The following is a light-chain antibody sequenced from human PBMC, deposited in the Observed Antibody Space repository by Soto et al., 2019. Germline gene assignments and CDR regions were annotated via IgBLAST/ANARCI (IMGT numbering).Light chain of an antibody. Sequence: QSALTQPRSVSGSPGQSVTISCTGTSTDVGGYNCVSWYQQHPGKAPQLLIFDVTQRPSGVPDRFSGSKSGNTASLAISGLQAGDEADYYCCSHSATYTFVFGTGTKVTVL. CDR1: STDVGGYNC. CDR3: CSHSATYTFV. V-gene: IGLV2-11*01. J-gene: IGLJ1*01. CDR2: DVT.